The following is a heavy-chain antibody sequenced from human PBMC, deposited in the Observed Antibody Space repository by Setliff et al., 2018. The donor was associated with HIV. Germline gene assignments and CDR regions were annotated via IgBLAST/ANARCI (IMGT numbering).Heavy chain of an antibody. V-gene: IGHV4-38-2*01. Sequence: SETLSLTCGVSGYSISSGYHWDWIRQPPGKGLEWIGSVYHSGSTNYNPSLKSRVTISVDTSKNHFSLKLNSVTAADTAVYYCATGITVAPDYWGQGSLVTVSS. D-gene: IGHD6-19*01. CDR3: ATGITVAPDY. CDR1: GYSISSGYH. J-gene: IGHJ4*02. CDR2: VYHSGST.